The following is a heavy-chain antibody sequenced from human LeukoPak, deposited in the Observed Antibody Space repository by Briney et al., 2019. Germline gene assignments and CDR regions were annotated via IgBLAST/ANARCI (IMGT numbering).Heavy chain of an antibody. D-gene: IGHD2-15*01. CDR1: EFIVSSKY. CDR2: IYSGGTT. J-gene: IGHJ5*02. V-gene: IGHV3-53*01. Sequence: PGGSLRLSCAASEFIVSSKYMSWVRQAPGKGLEWVSVIYSGGTTYYADSVKGRFTISRDNSKNTVYLQMNSLRAEDTAVYYCARASSGSCPFDPWGQGTLVTVSS. CDR3: ARASSGSCPFDP.